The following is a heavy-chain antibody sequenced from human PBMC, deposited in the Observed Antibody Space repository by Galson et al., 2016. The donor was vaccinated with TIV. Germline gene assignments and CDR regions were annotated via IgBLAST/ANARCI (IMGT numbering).Heavy chain of an antibody. J-gene: IGHJ6*02. CDR2: ISYDGTNK. Sequence: SLRLSCAASGFTFRKSPMHWVRQAPGKGLEWVAVISYDGTNKYEDSVQGRVTISRDNSKNTLSLQMNSLRDEDTAVDYCARERDDYGNYYGLDVWGQGTTVTVSS. CDR3: ARERDDYGNYYGLDV. CDR1: GFTFRKSP. D-gene: IGHD4-17*01. V-gene: IGHV3-30-3*01.